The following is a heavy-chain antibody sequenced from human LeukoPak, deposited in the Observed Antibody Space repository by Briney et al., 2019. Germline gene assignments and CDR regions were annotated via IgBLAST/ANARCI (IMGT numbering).Heavy chain of an antibody. CDR2: ISAYNGNT. D-gene: IGHD6-19*01. V-gene: IGHV1-18*01. J-gene: IGHJ5*02. CDR1: GYTFTSYG. CDR3: AGRGTRGQWLFPNWFDP. Sequence: ASVKVSCKASGYTFTSYGISWVRQAPGQGLEWMGWISAYNGNTNYAQKFQGRVTIIADESTSTAYMELSSLRSEDTAVYYCAGRGTRGQWLFPNWFDPWGQGTLVTVSS.